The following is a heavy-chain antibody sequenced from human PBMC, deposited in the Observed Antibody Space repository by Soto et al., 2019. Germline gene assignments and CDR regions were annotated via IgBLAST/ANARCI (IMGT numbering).Heavy chain of an antibody. J-gene: IGHJ2*01. V-gene: IGHV3-66*04. CDR2: IYTGGST. CDR1: GFTVSSKY. CDR3: ARPVAGWYFDL. D-gene: IGHD2-21*01. Sequence: EVQLVESGGGLDQPGGSLRLSCAASGFTVSSKYMSWVRQAPGQGLEWVSVIYTGGSTYYAESVKGRFTISRDISKKSLYLQMNSLRAEDTAIYYCARPVAGWYFDLWGRGTLVTVSS.